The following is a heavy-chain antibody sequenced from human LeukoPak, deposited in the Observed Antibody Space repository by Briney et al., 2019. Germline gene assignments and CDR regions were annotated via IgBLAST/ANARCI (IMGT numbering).Heavy chain of an antibody. D-gene: IGHD3-16*01. Sequence: PSETLSLTCTVSGGSVSSGSYYWSWIRQPPGRGLEWIGNIYYSGDTNYNPSLKSRVTISVDTSKNQFSLKLSSVTPVDTAVYYCARAARGGDSGWYFDLWGRGTLVTVSS. CDR1: GGSVSSGSYY. CDR3: ARAARGGDSGWYFDL. J-gene: IGHJ2*01. V-gene: IGHV4-61*01. CDR2: IYYSGDT.